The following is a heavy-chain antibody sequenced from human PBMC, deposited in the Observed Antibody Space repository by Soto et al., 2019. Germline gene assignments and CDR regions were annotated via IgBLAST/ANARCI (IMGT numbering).Heavy chain of an antibody. CDR1: CGSISSSSYY. Sequence: SETLSLTCTVSCGSISSSSYYWGWIRQPPGKGLEWIGSIYYSGSTYYNPSLKSRVTISVDTSKNQFSLKLSSVTAADTAVYYCARQSTSGYPNFDYWGQGTLVTVSS. V-gene: IGHV4-39*01. CDR3: ARQSTSGYPNFDY. J-gene: IGHJ4*02. D-gene: IGHD3-22*01. CDR2: IYYSGST.